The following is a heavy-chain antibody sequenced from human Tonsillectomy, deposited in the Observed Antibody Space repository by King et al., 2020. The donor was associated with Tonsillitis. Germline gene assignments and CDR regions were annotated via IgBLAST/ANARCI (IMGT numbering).Heavy chain of an antibody. CDR2: IYSGGST. Sequence: VQLVESGGGLVQPGGSLRLSCAASGFTVSSNYMSWVRQAPGKGLEWVSVIYSGGSTYYADSVKGRFTISRDNSKNTLYLQMNSLRAEDTAVYYCARNSDPRSGSYDYWGQGTLVTVSS. CDR1: GFTVSSNY. V-gene: IGHV3-66*01. D-gene: IGHD1-26*01. CDR3: ARNSDPRSGSYDY. J-gene: IGHJ4*02.